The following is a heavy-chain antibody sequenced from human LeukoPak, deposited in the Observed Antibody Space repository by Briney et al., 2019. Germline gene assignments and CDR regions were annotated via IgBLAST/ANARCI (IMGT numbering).Heavy chain of an antibody. D-gene: IGHD3-22*01. J-gene: IGHJ5*02. CDR3: ARITMIVTDWFDP. CDR2: ISAYNGNT. V-gene: IGHV1-18*01. Sequence: SVKVSCKASGDSFSSYCIHWVRQAPGQGLEWMGWISAYNGNTNYAQKLQGRVTMTTDTSTSTAYMELRSLRSDDTAVYYCARITMIVTDWFDPWGQGTLVTVSS. CDR1: GDSFSSYC.